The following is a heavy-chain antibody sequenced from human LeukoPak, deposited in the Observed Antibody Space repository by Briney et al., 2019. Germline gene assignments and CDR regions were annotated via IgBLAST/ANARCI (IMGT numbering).Heavy chain of an antibody. CDR1: GGSMSRNTYL. Sequence: SETLSLTCTVSGGSMSRNTYLWGWLRQSPGMGLEWIGISHSGSTYYAPSLQSRVTISVDTSKNQFSLKLSSVTAADTAVYYCARHLFVVRAAWVDGMDVWGQGTTVTVSS. D-gene: IGHD2-21*01. CDR2: SHSGST. J-gene: IGHJ6*02. V-gene: IGHV4-39*01. CDR3: ARHLFVVRAAWVDGMDV.